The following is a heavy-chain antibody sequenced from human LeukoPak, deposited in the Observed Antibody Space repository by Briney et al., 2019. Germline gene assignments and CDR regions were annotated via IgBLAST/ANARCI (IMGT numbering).Heavy chain of an antibody. Sequence: GGSLRLSCAASGFTFSDYYMSWIRQAPGKGLEWVAFTRYDGNNKYYADSVKGRFTISRDNSKNTVYLQMNSLRAEDTAVYYCAKFSITGTTRNYWGQGTLVTVSS. CDR3: AKFSITGTTRNY. J-gene: IGHJ4*02. V-gene: IGHV3-30*02. CDR2: TRYDGNNK. D-gene: IGHD1-20*01. CDR1: GFTFSDYY.